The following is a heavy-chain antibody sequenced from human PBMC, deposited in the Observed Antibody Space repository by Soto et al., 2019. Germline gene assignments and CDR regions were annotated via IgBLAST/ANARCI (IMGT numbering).Heavy chain of an antibody. CDR3: AQGRSGQNCYPIHFDN. CDR2: IHWNDDR. CDR1: GFSLSTNGMG. J-gene: IGHJ4*02. Sequence: QITLKESGPTLVKPTQTLTLTCTFSGFSLSTNGMGVGWIRQPPGKALEWLALIHWNDDRRYSPSLESRLTITKDTSKNQVVLTVANVDPVDTATYYCAQGRSGQNCYPIHFDNWAQGTLVTVSS. V-gene: IGHV2-5*01. D-gene: IGHD2-15*01.